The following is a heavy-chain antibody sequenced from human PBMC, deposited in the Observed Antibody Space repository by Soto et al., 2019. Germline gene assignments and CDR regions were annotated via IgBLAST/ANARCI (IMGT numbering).Heavy chain of an antibody. D-gene: IGHD6-13*01. Sequence: QVRLVESGGGVVQPGRSLRLSCEASGFIFHNFGMHWVRQAPGKGLEWLEVVSSDGGRRYYADSVRGRLNISRDNPKNTLYLQLDRLSADDTAVYYCAKSWNLDFSATWYAPDYWGQGTLVTVSS. CDR1: GFIFHNFG. CDR3: AKSWNLDFSATWYAPDY. V-gene: IGHV3-30*18. J-gene: IGHJ4*02. CDR2: VSSDGGRR.